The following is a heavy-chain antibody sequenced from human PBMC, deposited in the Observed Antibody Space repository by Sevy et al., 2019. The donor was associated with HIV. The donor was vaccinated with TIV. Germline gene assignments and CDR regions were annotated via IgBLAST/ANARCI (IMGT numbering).Heavy chain of an antibody. V-gene: IGHV3-30*18. J-gene: IGHJ4*02. CDR1: GFIFNNYD. CDR2: VSYDGADK. CDR3: AKDMVVCSGGTCYSVAVSPFES. Sequence: GGSLRLSCAASGFIFNNYDMYWIRQAPGKGLEWVATVSYDGADKDYADIVKGRFTISRDSSRSMLYLQMSSLRPEDTGVYFCAKDMVVCSGGTCYSVAVSPFESWGKGTLVTVSS. D-gene: IGHD2-15*01.